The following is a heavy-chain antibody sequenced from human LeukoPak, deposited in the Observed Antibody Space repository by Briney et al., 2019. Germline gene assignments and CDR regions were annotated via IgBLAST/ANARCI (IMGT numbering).Heavy chain of an antibody. CDR2: ISRSGSTI. D-gene: IGHD5-18*01. J-gene: IGHJ4*02. CDR1: GFTFSSYE. V-gene: IGHV3-48*03. Sequence: GGSLRLSCAASGFTFSSYEMNWVRQAPGKGLEWVSYISRSGSTIYYADSVKGRFTISRDNAKNSLHLQMNSLRGEDTAVYYCARDLAMVHFDYWGQGTLVTVSS. CDR3: ARDLAMVHFDY.